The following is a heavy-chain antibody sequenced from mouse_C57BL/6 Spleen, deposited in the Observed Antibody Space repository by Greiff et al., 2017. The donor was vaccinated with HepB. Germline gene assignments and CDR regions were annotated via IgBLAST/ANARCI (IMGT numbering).Heavy chain of an antibody. CDR3: ARGGDYTGKLGAMDY. V-gene: IGHV1-4*01. CDR1: GYTFTSYT. D-gene: IGHD3-1*01. CDR2: INPSSGYT. J-gene: IGHJ4*01. Sequence: VQLQQSGAELARPGASVKMSCTASGYTFTSYTMHWVKQRPGQGLEWIGYINPSSGYTKYTQKFKGKATLTADKSSSPAYMQLSSLTSEDSAVYYCARGGDYTGKLGAMDYWGQGTSVTVSS.